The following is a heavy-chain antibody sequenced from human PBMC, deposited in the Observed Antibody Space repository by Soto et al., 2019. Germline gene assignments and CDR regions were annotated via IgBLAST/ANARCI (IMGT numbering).Heavy chain of an antibody. CDR1: GYTFTSYG. CDR2: ISAYNGNT. D-gene: IGHD6-13*01. V-gene: IGHV1-18*01. CDR3: ARGKQLVPPRWFDP. J-gene: IGHJ5*02. Sequence: RASVKVSCKASGYTFTSYGISWVRQVPGQGLEWMGWISAYNGNTNYAQKLQGRVTMTTDTSTSTAYMELRSLRSDDTAVYYCARGKQLVPPRWFDPWGQGTLVTVSS.